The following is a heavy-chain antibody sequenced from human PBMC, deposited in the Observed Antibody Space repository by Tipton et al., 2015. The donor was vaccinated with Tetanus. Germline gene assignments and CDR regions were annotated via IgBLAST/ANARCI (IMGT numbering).Heavy chain of an antibody. J-gene: IGHJ4*02. CDR1: GFSVSNNY. CDR3: ARWLEGSIAELDY. Sequence: SLRLSCAASGFSVSNNYMSWVRQAPGKGLEWVSVIYIGGSIYYTDSVKGRFTISRDNSKNTLFLQMNSLRVEDTAVYYCARWLEGSIAELDYWGQGTLVAVSS. V-gene: IGHV3-53*01. CDR2: IYIGGSI. D-gene: IGHD1-26*01.